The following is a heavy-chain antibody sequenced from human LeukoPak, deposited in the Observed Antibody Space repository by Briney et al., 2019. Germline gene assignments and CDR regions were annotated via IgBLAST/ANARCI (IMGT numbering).Heavy chain of an antibody. D-gene: IGHD3-16*02. CDR3: AKDPSRELSFFDY. J-gene: IGHJ4*02. Sequence: GGSLRLSCAASGFTFSSYAMSWVRQAPGKGLEWVSAISGSGGSTYYADSVKGRFTISRDNSKNTLYLQMNSLRAEDTAMYYCAKDPSRELSFFDYWGQGTLVTVSS. V-gene: IGHV3-23*01. CDR2: ISGSGGST. CDR1: GFTFSSYA.